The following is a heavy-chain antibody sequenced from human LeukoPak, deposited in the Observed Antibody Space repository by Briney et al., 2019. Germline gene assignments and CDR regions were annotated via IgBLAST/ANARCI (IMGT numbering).Heavy chain of an antibody. Sequence: SETLSLTCTVSGGSISSYYWSWIRQPPGKGLEWIGYIYYSGSTNYNPSLKSRVTISVDTSKNQFSLKLSSETAADTAVYYCARYQSIFGVVIIPGDAFDIWGQGTMVTVSS. V-gene: IGHV4-59*08. D-gene: IGHD3-3*02. CDR1: GGSISSYY. J-gene: IGHJ3*02. CDR3: ARYQSIFGVVIIPGDAFDI. CDR2: IYYSGST.